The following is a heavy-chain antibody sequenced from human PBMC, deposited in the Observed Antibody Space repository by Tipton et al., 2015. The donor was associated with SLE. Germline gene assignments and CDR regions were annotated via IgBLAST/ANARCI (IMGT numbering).Heavy chain of an antibody. D-gene: IGHD1-26*01. Sequence: GSLRLSCAASGFDFSSYSMHWVRQTPGKGLEYVSAISNNGGNPYYANSVKGIFTISRDDSKNMLYLQMGSLRDEDMGVYYCARRATTNAYGYWGRGSLVTVSS. V-gene: IGHV3-64*01. J-gene: IGHJ4*02. CDR3: ARRATTNAYGY. CDR2: ISNNGGNP. CDR1: GFDFSSYS.